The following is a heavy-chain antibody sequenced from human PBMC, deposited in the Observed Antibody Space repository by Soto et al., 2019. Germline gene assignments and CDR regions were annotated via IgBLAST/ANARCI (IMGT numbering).Heavy chain of an antibody. D-gene: IGHD6-19*01. V-gene: IGHV2-5*01. CDR1: GFSLRTSGVG. Sequence: QITLKESGPTLVKPTQTLTLTCIFSGFSLRTSGVGVGWIRQPPGKDLEWLGFIYRNDDKRYSPSLKSRLTITKDTSKNQVVLTMTNMDPVDTATYYCAKSGSSGWYGWFDPWGQGTLVTVSS. CDR3: AKSGSSGWYGWFDP. J-gene: IGHJ5*02. CDR2: IYRNDDK.